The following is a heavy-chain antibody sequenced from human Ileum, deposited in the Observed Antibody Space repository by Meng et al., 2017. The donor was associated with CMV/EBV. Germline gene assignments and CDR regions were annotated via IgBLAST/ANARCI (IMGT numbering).Heavy chain of an antibody. J-gene: IGHJ4*02. CDR2: IYSCGTS. V-gene: IGHV3-53*01. CDR1: GFPSLSHY. CDR3: ATDDTGYDWGY. Sequence: LSFAFSGFPSLSHYMTCVRPAPGQLLALVSVIYSCGTSYYAVSVKGRFTISKDNSKNTLYLQMNSLRAEDTAVYYCATDDTGYDWGYWGQGTLVTVSS. D-gene: IGHD5-12*01.